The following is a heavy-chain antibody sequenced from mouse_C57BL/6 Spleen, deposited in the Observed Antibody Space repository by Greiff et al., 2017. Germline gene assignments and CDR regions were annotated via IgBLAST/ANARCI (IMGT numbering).Heavy chain of an antibody. CDR1: GYTFTDYE. Sequence: HVQLQESGAELVRPGASVTLSCKASGYTFTDYEMHWVKQTPVHGLEWIGAIDPETGGTAYNQKFKGKAILTADKSSSTAYMELRSLTSEDSAVYYCTSRYSNYFDYWGQGTTLTVSS. CDR2: IDPETGGT. V-gene: IGHV1-15*01. J-gene: IGHJ2*01. D-gene: IGHD2-5*01. CDR3: TSRYSNYFDY.